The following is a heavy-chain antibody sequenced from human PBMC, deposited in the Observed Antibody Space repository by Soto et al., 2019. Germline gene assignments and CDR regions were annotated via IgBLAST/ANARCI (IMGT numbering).Heavy chain of an antibody. D-gene: IGHD1-26*01. J-gene: IGHJ6*02. CDR2: IDPSDSYT. Sequence: GESLKISCKGSGYSFTSYWISWVRQMPGKGLEWMGRIDPSDSYTNYSPSFQGHVTISADKSISTAYLQWSSLKASDTAMYYCARGSGSYYDYYYYGMDVWGQGTTVTVLL. V-gene: IGHV5-10-1*01. CDR1: GYSFTSYW. CDR3: ARGSGSYYDYYYYGMDV.